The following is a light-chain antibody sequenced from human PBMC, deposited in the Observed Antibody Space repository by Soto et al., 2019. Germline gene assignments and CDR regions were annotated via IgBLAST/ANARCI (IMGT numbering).Light chain of an antibody. CDR1: SSDVGGYNY. J-gene: IGLJ2*01. CDR2: DVS. Sequence: QSVLTQSASVSGSPGQSITISCTGASSDVGGYNYVSWYQHHPGKAPKLMIYDVSNRPSGVSNRFSDSKSGNTASLIISGLQAEDEADYYCSSYTRSSTLFGGGTQLTVL. CDR3: SSYTRSSTL. V-gene: IGLV2-14*03.